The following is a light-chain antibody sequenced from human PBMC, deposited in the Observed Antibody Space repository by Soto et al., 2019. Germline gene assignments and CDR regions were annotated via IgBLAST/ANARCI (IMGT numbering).Light chain of an antibody. CDR3: QQLNSYPPST. CDR1: QGISSY. Sequence: IQLTQSPSSLSASVGDRVTITCRASQGISSYLAWYQQKPGKAPKLLIYAASTLQSGVPSRFSGSGSGTDFTLTISSQQPEDFATYYCQQLNSYPPSTFGQGTRLEIK. V-gene: IGKV1-9*01. CDR2: AAS. J-gene: IGKJ5*01.